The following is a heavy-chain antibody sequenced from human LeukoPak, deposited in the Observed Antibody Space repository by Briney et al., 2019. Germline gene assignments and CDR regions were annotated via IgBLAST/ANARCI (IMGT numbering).Heavy chain of an antibody. Sequence: GGSLRLSCAASGFTFSSYWMSWVRQAPGKGLEWVSAISGSGGSTYYADSVKGRFTISRDNSKNTLYLQMNSLRAEDTAVYYCAKDQSTTVVTPEYFQHWGQGTLVTVSS. D-gene: IGHD4-23*01. CDR2: ISGSGGST. CDR3: AKDQSTTVVTPEYFQH. V-gene: IGHV3-23*01. CDR1: GFTFSSYW. J-gene: IGHJ1*01.